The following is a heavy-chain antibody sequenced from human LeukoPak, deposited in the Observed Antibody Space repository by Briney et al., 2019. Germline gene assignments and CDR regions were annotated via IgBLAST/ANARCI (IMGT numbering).Heavy chain of an antibody. CDR3: ARGYCSGGSCYPLGY. CDR2: IYTNGST. V-gene: IGHV4-61*02. Sequence: PSQTLSLTCTVSGGSISSGSYYWSWIRQPAGKGLEWIGRIYTNGSTNYNPSLKSRVTISVDTSKNQFSLKLSSVTAADTAVYYCARGYCSGGSCYPLGYWGQGTLVTVSS. CDR1: GGSISSGSYY. J-gene: IGHJ4*02. D-gene: IGHD2-15*01.